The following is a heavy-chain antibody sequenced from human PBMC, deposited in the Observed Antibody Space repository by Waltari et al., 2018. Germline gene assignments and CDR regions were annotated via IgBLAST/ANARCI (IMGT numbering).Heavy chain of an antibody. Sequence: EVQLVESGGGLVQPGGSLRLSCAASGFTFSSYSMNWVRQAPGKGLEWASYISSSSSTIYYADYVEGRVTISSDNAKNSLYLQMNSLRAEDTAVYYCARDPRITGTFYYYYYYMDVWGKGTTVTVSS. D-gene: IGHD1-7*01. J-gene: IGHJ6*03. CDR2: ISSSSSTI. CDR3: ARDPRITGTFYYYYYYMDV. V-gene: IGHV3-48*04. CDR1: GFTFSSYS.